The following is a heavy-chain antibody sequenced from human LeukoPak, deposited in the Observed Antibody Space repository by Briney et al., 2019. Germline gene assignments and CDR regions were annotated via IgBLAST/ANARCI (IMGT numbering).Heavy chain of an antibody. CDR1: GGSISSYY. D-gene: IGHD3-22*01. CDR2: IYPSGST. V-gene: IGHV4-4*07. Sequence: SETLSLTCTVSGGSISSYYWTWIRQPAGKGLEWIGRIYPSGSTNYNPSLKSRVTISVDTSKNQFSLKLRSVTAADTAVYYCARGRQDVTMIVVVMTAVSYYLDVWGKGTTVTVS. J-gene: IGHJ6*03. CDR3: ARGRQDVTMIVVVMTAVSYYLDV.